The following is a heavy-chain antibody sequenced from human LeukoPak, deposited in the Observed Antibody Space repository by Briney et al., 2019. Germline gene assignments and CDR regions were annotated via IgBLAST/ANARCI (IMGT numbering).Heavy chain of an antibody. V-gene: IGHV4-39*01. CDR1: GGSISSSGFH. J-gene: IGHJ4*02. CDR2: IYYSGST. D-gene: IGHD1-1*01. CDR3: ARRTTNDKWMTNKGGYYFDY. Sequence: SETLSLTCTFSGGSISSSGFHWGWIRQPPGKGLEWIGTIYYSGSTYYNPSLKSRVTISIDTSKNQFSLRLNSVTAADTAVYYCARRTTNDKWMTNKGGYYFDYWGQGTLVTVSS.